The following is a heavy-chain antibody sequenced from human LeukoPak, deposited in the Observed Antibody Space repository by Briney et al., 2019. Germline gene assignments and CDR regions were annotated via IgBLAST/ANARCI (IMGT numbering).Heavy chain of an antibody. CDR3: ARGIFYCSSTSCYADPFDY. J-gene: IGHJ4*02. V-gene: IGHV4-34*01. D-gene: IGHD2-2*01. Sequence: ESLLLTCAVYVGRFSGYYWSWIPQPPGKGLEWIGEINHSGSTNYNPSVKSRVTISVDKSKNQFSLKLSSVTAADTAVYCCARGIFYCSSTSCYADPFDYWGEGTLVTVSS. CDR1: VGRFSGYY. CDR2: INHSGST.